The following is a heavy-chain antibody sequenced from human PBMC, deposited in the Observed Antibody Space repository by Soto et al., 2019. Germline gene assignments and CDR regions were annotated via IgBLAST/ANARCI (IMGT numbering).Heavy chain of an antibody. Sequence: SVKVSCKASGGTFSSYAISWVRQAPGQGLEWMGGIIPIFGTANYAQKFQGRVTITADESTSTAYMELSSLRSEDTAVYYCARVCSAPENRGNYYYYGMDVWGQGTTVTVSS. D-gene: IGHD2-15*01. CDR2: IIPIFGTA. CDR1: GGTFSSYA. CDR3: ARVCSAPENRGNYYYYGMDV. J-gene: IGHJ6*02. V-gene: IGHV1-69*13.